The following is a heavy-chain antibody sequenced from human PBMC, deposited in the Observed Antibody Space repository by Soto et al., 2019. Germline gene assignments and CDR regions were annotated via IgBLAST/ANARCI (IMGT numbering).Heavy chain of an antibody. Sequence: EVQLVESGGGLVQPGGSLRLSCAASGFTFSTYWMTWVRQPPGKGLEWVANMDQAGSERYYVDSVRGRFTVSRANAKHSLYLQMNSLRAEDTAVYYCVCGGNFFIYWGQGALVTVSP. V-gene: IGHV3-7*01. D-gene: IGHD3-16*01. CDR3: VCGGNFFIY. CDR1: GFTFSTYW. J-gene: IGHJ4*02. CDR2: MDQAGSER.